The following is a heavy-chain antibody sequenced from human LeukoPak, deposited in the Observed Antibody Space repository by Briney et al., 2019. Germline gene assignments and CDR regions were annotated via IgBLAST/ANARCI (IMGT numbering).Heavy chain of an antibody. CDR2: IKSKTEGETI. Sequence: GGSLRLSCAAAGCTFSNTWMSWVRQAPGKGLEWVARIKSKTEGETIDYSAPVKGRFTISRDDSKNTLYLQMNTLKTEDTAVYYCTTDWYWGQGTLVTVSS. CDR3: TTDWY. V-gene: IGHV3-15*01. J-gene: IGHJ4*02. CDR1: GCTFSNTW.